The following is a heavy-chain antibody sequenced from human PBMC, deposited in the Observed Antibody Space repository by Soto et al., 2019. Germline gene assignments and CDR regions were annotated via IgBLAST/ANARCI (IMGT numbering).Heavy chain of an antibody. CDR3: ASHYDSSGLRGKYGMDV. CDR2: ISAYNGNT. Sequence: QVQLVQSGAEVKKPGASVKVSCKASGYTFTNYGISWVRQAPGQGLEWMGWISAYNGNTNYAQKIQGRVTMTTDTSTSTAYMELRSLRSDDTAMYYCASHYDSSGLRGKYGMDVWGQGTTVTVSS. V-gene: IGHV1-18*01. J-gene: IGHJ6*02. D-gene: IGHD3-22*01. CDR1: GYTFTNYG.